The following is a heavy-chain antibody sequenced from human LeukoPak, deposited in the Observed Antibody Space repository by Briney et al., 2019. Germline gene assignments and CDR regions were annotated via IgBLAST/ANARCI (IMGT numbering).Heavy chain of an antibody. V-gene: IGHV3-23*01. CDR1: GFTFSSYA. Sequence: GGSLRLSCAASGFTFSSYAMSWVRQAPGKGLEWVSAISGSGGSTYYADSVKGRFTISRDNSKNTLYLQMNSLRAEDTAVYYCAKGERDYDILTGYYLPLFYWGQGTLVTVSS. CDR3: AKGERDYDILTGYYLPLFY. J-gene: IGHJ4*02. D-gene: IGHD3-9*01. CDR2: ISGSGGST.